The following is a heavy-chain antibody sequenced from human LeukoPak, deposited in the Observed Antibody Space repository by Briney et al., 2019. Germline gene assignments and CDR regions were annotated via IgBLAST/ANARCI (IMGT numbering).Heavy chain of an antibody. CDR1: GDSISIYY. Sequence: PSEPLSLTCTVSGDSISIYYWSWIRQPPGKGLEWNGYIYYSGSTNYNHSLKSRVTISVDTSKNQFSLKLTSVTAADTAVYYCARYSSSWHNFDSWGQGTLVTVSS. J-gene: IGHJ4*02. CDR2: IYYSGST. CDR3: ARYSSSWHNFDS. D-gene: IGHD6-13*01. V-gene: IGHV4-59*01.